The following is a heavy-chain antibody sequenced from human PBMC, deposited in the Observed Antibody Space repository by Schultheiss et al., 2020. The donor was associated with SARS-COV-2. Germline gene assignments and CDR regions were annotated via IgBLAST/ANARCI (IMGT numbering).Heavy chain of an antibody. D-gene: IGHD6-6*01. J-gene: IGHJ5*02. CDR3: ARGSSLSRVIAARRAVWFDP. CDR1: GFTFSSYA. V-gene: IGHV3-9*01. Sequence: GGSLRLSCAASGFTFSSYAMHWVRQAPGKGLEWVSGISWNSGSIGYADSVKGRFTISRDNAKNSLYLQMNSLRAEDTAVYYCARGSSLSRVIAARRAVWFDPWGQGTLVTVS. CDR2: ISWNSGSI.